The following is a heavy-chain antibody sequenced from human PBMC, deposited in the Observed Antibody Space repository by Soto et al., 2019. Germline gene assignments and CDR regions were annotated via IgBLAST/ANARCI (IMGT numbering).Heavy chain of an antibody. V-gene: IGHV4-59*01. Sequence: AETLSLTCTVSGASMSSFYWTWVRQAPGKGLEWIGHISHSGSTTYNPSLKSRVTTSVDTSKNQFSLKLSSVTAADTAVYYCARDTPSYGDYVPSLDVWGKGTTVTVSS. D-gene: IGHD4-17*01. J-gene: IGHJ6*04. CDR1: GASMSSFY. CDR2: ISHSGST. CDR3: ARDTPSYGDYVPSLDV.